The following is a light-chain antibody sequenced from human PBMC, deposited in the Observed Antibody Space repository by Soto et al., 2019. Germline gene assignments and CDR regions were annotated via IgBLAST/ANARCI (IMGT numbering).Light chain of an antibody. CDR1: RSVSRY. Sequence: EIVLTQSPATLSLSPGERATLSCRASRSVSRYLAWYQQKPGQAPRLLVSDASSRATGIPARFSGSGSGTDFTLTISSLEPEDFATYYCQQSNSFPLTFGQGTRLEIK. CDR3: QQSNSFPLT. V-gene: IGKV3-11*01. J-gene: IGKJ5*01. CDR2: DAS.